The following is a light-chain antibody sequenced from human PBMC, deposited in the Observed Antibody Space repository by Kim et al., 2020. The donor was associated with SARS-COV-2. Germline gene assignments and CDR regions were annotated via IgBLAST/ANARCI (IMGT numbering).Light chain of an antibody. Sequence: GGRDTPPCKARQRVRSSYVAWYKQKPGQAPRLLSAGASNRATAIPERGRGSGGGTDVTLTISRLEPEDLEVYYWQHYGTSPVTFGPGTKVDIK. V-gene: IGKV3-20*01. J-gene: IGKJ3*01. CDR1: QRVRSSY. CDR3: QHYGTSPVT. CDR2: GAS.